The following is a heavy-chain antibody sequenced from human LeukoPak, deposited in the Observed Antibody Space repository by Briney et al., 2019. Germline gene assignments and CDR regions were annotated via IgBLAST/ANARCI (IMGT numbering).Heavy chain of an antibody. J-gene: IGHJ6*02. CDR3: ARWGYGSASYYYYGMDV. V-gene: IGHV3-30-3*01. CDR1: GFTFSNAL. Sequence: GGSLRLSCAASGFTFSNALMSWVRQAPGKGLEWVAVISYDGSNKYYADSVKGRFTISRDNSKNTLYLQMNSLRAEDTAVYYCARWGYGSASYYYYGMDVWGQGTTVTVSS. D-gene: IGHD3-10*01. CDR2: ISYDGSNK.